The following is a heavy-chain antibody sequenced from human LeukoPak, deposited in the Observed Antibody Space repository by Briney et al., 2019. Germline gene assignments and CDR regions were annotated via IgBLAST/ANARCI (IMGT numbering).Heavy chain of an antibody. J-gene: IGHJ4*02. V-gene: IGHV3-20*01. CDR3: ARKGLGGELGGFDC. CDR1: GFTFDDYG. D-gene: IGHD3-16*01. Sequence: GGSLRLSCAASGFTFDDYGMSWVRQAPGKGLEWVSGINWNGGSTGYADSVKGRFTISRDNAKNSLYLQMNSLGAEDTALYHCARKGLGGELGGFDCWGQGTLVTVSS. CDR2: INWNGGST.